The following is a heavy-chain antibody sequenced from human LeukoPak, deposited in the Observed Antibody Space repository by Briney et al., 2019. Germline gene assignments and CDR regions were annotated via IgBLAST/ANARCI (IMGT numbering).Heavy chain of an antibody. CDR3: AKGGATVIDY. D-gene: IGHD4-17*01. Sequence: GGSLRLSCAASGFTFSNYWMHWVRQAPGKGLVWDSRINSDGSSTTSADSVKGRFTISRDNAKNTLYLQMNSLRAEDTAVYYCAKGGATVIDYWGQGALVTVSS. V-gene: IGHV3-74*01. CDR2: INSDGSST. J-gene: IGHJ4*02. CDR1: GFTFSNYW.